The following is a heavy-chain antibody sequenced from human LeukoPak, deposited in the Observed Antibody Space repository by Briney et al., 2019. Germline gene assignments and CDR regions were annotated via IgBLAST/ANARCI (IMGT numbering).Heavy chain of an antibody. J-gene: IGHJ4*02. Sequence: PSETLSLTCAVSGGSISSGGYSWSWIRQPPGKGLEWIGYIYHSGSTYYNPSLKSRVTISVDRSKNQFSLKLSSVTAADTAVYYCARGGDYGDYDDWGQGTLVTVSS. CDR1: GGSISSGGYS. CDR2: IYHSGST. D-gene: IGHD4-17*01. CDR3: ARGGDYGDYDD. V-gene: IGHV4-30-2*01.